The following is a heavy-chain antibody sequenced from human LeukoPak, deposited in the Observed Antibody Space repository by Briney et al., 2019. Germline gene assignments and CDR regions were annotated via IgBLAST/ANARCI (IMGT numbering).Heavy chain of an antibody. CDR2: INPNSGGT. V-gene: IGHV1-2*02. CDR3: ARVRSYCTNGVCYWDLDY. J-gene: IGHJ4*02. Sequence: GASVNVSCKASGYTFTDYYMEWVRQAPGQGLEWMGWINPNSGGTNYAQKFQGRVTMTRDTSISTAYMELSRLTSDDTAVYYCARVRSYCTNGVCYWDLDYWGQGTLVTVSS. D-gene: IGHD2-8*01. CDR1: GYTFTDYY.